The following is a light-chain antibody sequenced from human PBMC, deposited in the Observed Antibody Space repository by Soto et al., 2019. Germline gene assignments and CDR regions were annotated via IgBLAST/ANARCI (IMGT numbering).Light chain of an antibody. CDR3: QQYGYLVT. J-gene: IGKJ4*01. Sequence: EIVLTQSPGTLSLSPGERATLSYRASQSITNNYSAWYQQKPGRAHRLLIYGASSRATGIPDRFSGSGSGTDFTLTISRLEPEDFAMYYCQQYGYLVTFGGGTKVEIK. V-gene: IGKV3-20*01. CDR2: GAS. CDR1: QSITNNY.